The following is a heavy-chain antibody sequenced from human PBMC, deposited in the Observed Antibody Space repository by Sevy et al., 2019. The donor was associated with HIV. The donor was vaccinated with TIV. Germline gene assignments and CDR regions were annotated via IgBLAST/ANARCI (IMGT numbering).Heavy chain of an antibody. D-gene: IGHD2-15*01. J-gene: IGHJ5*02. CDR3: ARVVGESCSGGTCSGWFDP. V-gene: IGHV4-61*01. CDR2: IYYTGNT. CDR1: GDSVTSSPHY. Sequence: SETLSLTCIVSGDSVTSSPHYWTWIRQPPGKGLEWIAYIYYTGNTNYNPSLRDRVTISVDISKNQFCLKLCSVTAADTAVYYCARVVGESCSGGTCSGWFDPWGQGTKVTVSS.